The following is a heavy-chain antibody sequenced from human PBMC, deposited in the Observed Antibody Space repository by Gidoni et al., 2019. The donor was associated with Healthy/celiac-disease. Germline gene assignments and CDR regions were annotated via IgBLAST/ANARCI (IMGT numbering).Heavy chain of an antibody. V-gene: IGHV1-46*01. J-gene: IGHJ3*02. CDR2: INPSGGST. Sequence: QVQLVQSGAEVKKPGASVKVSCKASGYTFTSYYMHWVRQAPGQGLEWMGIINPSGGSTSYAQKFQGRVTMTRDTSTSTVYMELSSLRSEDTAVYYCARGDYDSSGRPYAFDIWGQGTMVTVSP. D-gene: IGHD3-22*01. CDR3: ARGDYDSSGRPYAFDI. CDR1: GYTFTSYY.